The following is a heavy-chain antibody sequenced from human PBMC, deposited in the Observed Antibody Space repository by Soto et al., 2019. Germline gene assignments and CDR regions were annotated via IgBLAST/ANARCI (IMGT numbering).Heavy chain of an antibody. V-gene: IGHV3-66*01. J-gene: IGHJ4*02. CDR3: ARGIPMTKVTPYFDY. Sequence: PGGSLRLSCAASGFTVSSNYMSWVRQAPGKGLEWVSVIYSGGSTYYADSVKGRFTISRDNSKNTLYLQMNSLRAEDTAVYYCARGIPMTKVTPYFDYWGQGTLVTVSS. CDR2: IYSGGST. D-gene: IGHD4-17*01. CDR1: GFTVSSNY.